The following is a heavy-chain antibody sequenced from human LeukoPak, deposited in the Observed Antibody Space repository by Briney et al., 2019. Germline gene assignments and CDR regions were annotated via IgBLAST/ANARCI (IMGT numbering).Heavy chain of an antibody. CDR3: AKYPTQDTAY. D-gene: IGHD5-18*01. CDR2: ITTGGST. V-gene: IGHV3-23*01. CDR1: GFTFSSYA. J-gene: IGHJ4*02. Sequence: PGESLRLSCVASGFTFSSYAMTWVRQAPGKGLEWVSLITTGGSTFYAGSVKGRFTVSRDNSKNTVYLQMNSLKAEDTAVYYCAKYPTQDTAYWARGTVLTVSS.